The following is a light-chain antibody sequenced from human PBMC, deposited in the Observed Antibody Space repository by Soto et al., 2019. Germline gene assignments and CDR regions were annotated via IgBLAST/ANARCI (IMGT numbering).Light chain of an antibody. CDR3: QSYDSSLSAYV. Sequence: QSALTQPRSVSGSPGQSVTISCTGTSSDVGGYNYVSWYQQHPGKAPKLMIYDVSKRPSGVPDRFSGSKSGNTASLTISGLQAEDEAEYYCQSYDSSLSAYVFGTGTKLTVL. V-gene: IGLV2-11*01. CDR1: SSDVGGYNY. J-gene: IGLJ1*01. CDR2: DVS.